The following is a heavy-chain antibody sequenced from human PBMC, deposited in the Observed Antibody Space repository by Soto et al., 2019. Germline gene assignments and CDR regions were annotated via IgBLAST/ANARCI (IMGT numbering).Heavy chain of an antibody. J-gene: IGHJ4*02. CDR1: GGSISSGGYY. Sequence: PSETLSLTCTVSGGSISSGGYYWSWIRQYPGKGLEWIGNIFYSGTTSYNPSLKSRVAISIDTSKNQFSLKLSSVTAVYFCARGGWEPRDHFDYWGQGTLVTVSS. CDR2: IFYSGTT. CDR3: WEPRDHFDY. V-gene: IGHV4-31*03. D-gene: IGHD1-26*01.